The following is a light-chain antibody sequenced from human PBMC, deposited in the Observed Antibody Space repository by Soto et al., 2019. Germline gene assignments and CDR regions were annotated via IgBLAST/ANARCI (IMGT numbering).Light chain of an antibody. Sequence: QSALTQPASVSGSPGQSITISCTGTSSDVGSYNLVSWYQQHPGKAPKLMIYEGSKRPSGVSNRFSGSKSGNTASLTISGLQAEDEADYYCCSYAGGSTWVFGGGTQLTVL. CDR3: CSYAGGSTWV. CDR2: EGS. V-gene: IGLV2-23*01. J-gene: IGLJ3*02. CDR1: SSDVGSYNL.